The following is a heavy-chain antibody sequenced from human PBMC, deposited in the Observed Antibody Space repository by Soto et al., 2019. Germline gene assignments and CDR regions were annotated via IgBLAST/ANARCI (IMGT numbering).Heavy chain of an antibody. J-gene: IGHJ5*02. CDR3: ARNPKDRPNWFDP. CDR2: INPNSGGT. CDR1: GYTFTGYY. Sequence: ASVKVSCQASGYTFTGYYMHWVRQAPGQGLEWMGWINPNSGGTNYAQKFQGWVTMTRDTSISTAYMELSRLRSDDTAVYYCARNPKDRPNWFDPWGQGTLLTVSS. V-gene: IGHV1-2*04.